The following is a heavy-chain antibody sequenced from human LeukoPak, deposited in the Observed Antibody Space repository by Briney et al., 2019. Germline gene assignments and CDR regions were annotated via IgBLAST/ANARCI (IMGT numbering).Heavy chain of an antibody. CDR3: ARFTYCTTTSCHPLGWFDP. CDR1: GGPFSGYY. D-gene: IGHD2-2*01. J-gene: IGHJ5*02. Sequence: PSETLSLTCAVYGGPFSGYYWSWIRQAPGKGLEWIGEINHSGSFNYNPSLKSRLLILVDTSKNQFSLKLSSVTAADTAVYYCARFTYCTTTSCHPLGWFDPWGQGTLVTVSS. V-gene: IGHV4-34*01. CDR2: INHSGSF.